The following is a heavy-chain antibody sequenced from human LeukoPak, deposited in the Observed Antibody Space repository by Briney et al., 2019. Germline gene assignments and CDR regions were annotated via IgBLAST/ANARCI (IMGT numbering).Heavy chain of an antibody. CDR2: ITSSGTA. CDR3: ARAPNYRSYSFHS. J-gene: IGHJ4*02. Sequence: SETLSLTCSVSGVSIGSDDSNYWAWIRQPPGKGLEWIAGITSSGTAHYNPSLESQVTISLDTSSNQFSLKLTFVTAADTALYYCARAPNYRSYSFHSWGQGTTVTV. D-gene: IGHD3-10*01. CDR1: GVSIGSDDSNY. V-gene: IGHV4-39*01.